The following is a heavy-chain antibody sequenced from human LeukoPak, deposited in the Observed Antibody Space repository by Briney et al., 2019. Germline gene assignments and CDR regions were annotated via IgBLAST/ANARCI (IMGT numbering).Heavy chain of an antibody. Sequence: GGSLRLSCAASGFIFSSYSMNWVRPAPGKGLEWVSYIDSSTSTIYYADSVKGRFTISRDNAKNSLYLQMNSLRAEDTAVYYCARPSFDYWGQGTLVTVSS. V-gene: IGHV3-48*01. CDR2: IDSSTSTI. J-gene: IGHJ4*02. CDR1: GFIFSSYS. CDR3: ARPSFDY.